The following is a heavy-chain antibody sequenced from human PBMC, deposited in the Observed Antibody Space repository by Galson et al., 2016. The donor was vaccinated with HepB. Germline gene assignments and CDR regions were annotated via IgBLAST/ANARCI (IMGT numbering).Heavy chain of an antibody. CDR3: AAYNYDSTY. CDR2: IYYTGNT. J-gene: IGHJ4*02. V-gene: IGHV4-31*03. D-gene: IGHD3-22*01. Sequence: TLSLTCTVSGGSISSGGYYWSWIRQHPGQGLEWIGYIYYTGNTDYDPSLKSRVSISVDTSKNQFSLKLSPVTAADTAVYYCAAYNYDSTYWGQGTLVTVSS. CDR1: GGSISSGGYY.